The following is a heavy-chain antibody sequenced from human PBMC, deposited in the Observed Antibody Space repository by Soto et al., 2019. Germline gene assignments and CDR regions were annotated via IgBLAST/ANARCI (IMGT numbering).Heavy chain of an antibody. J-gene: IGHJ6*02. CDR1: GFTFSSYA. V-gene: IGHV3-48*02. CDR3: VRESLTVTQRVGFYYGMDV. CDR2: IRSTSTSI. D-gene: IGHD4-4*01. Sequence: LRLSCAASGFTFSSYAMSWVRQAPGKGLEWVAYIRSTSTSIHYADSVRGRFTISRDSAKNSLYLQMNSLRDEDTAVYYCVRESLTVTQRVGFYYGMDVWGQGTTVTVYS.